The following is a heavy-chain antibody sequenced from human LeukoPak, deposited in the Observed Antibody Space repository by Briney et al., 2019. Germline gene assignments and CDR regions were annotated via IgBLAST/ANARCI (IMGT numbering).Heavy chain of an antibody. CDR1: GGSISSGSYY. V-gene: IGHV4-61*02. CDR2: IYTSGST. Sequence: SQTLSLTCTVSGGSISSGSYYWSWIRQPAGKGLEWIGRIYTSGSTNYNPSLKSRVTISVDTSKNQFSLKLSSVTAADTAVYYCARPRRDSSGWYIDYWGQGTLVTVSS. D-gene: IGHD6-19*01. J-gene: IGHJ4*02. CDR3: ARPRRDSSGWYIDY.